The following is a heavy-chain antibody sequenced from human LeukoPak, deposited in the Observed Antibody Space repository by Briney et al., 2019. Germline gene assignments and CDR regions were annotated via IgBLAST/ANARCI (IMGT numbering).Heavy chain of an antibody. D-gene: IGHD3-10*01. CDR3: ARDNYGSGSYDY. V-gene: IGHV3-7*01. CDR1: GFTFSSYG. Sequence: GGSLRLSCAASGFTFSSYGMSWVRQAPGKGLEWVANIKQDGSEKYYVDSVKGRFTISRDNAKNSLYLQMNSLRAEDTAVYYCARDNYGSGSYDYWGQGTLVTVSS. J-gene: IGHJ4*02. CDR2: IKQDGSEK.